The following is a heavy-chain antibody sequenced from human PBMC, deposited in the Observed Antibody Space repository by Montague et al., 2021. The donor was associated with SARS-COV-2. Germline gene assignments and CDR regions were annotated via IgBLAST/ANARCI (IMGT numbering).Heavy chain of an antibody. V-gene: IGHV4-39*01. D-gene: IGHD3-22*01. CDR3: ARRGYYETDGAFDI. CDR2: IYYTGST. J-gene: IGHJ3*02. Sequence: SETLSLTCTVSGGSISSSSYYWGWIRQPPGKGLEWIGSIYYTGSTYYNPSLKSRVTISVDTSKNQFSLKLSSVTAADTAVYYCARRGYYETDGAFDIWGQGTMVTVSS. CDR1: GGSISSSSYY.